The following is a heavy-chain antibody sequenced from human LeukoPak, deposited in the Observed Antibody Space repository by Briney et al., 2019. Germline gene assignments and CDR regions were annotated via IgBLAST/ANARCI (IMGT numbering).Heavy chain of an antibody. J-gene: IGHJ5*02. CDR3: ARGDAEDYYGSGSYFDP. CDR1: GGSISSGGYS. Sequence: TLSLTCAVSGGSISSGGYSWSWIRQPPGKGLEWIGYIYHSGSTYYNPSLKSRVTISVDRSKNQFSLKLSSVTAADTAVYYCARGDAEDYYGSGSYFDPWGQGTLVTVSS. CDR2: IYHSGST. D-gene: IGHD3-10*01. V-gene: IGHV4-30-2*01.